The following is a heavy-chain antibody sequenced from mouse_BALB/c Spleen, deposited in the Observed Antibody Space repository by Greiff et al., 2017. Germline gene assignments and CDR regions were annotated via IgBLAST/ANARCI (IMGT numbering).Heavy chain of an antibody. Sequence: QVQLQQPGAELVRPGASVKLSCKASGYTFTSYWINWVKQRPGQGLEWIGNIYPSDSYTNYNQKFKDKATLTVDKSSSTAYMQLSSPTSEDSAVYYCTRGYGNFFDYWGQGTTLTVSS. CDR3: TRGYGNFFDY. J-gene: IGHJ2*01. V-gene: IGHV1-69*02. D-gene: IGHD2-1*01. CDR1: GYTFTSYW. CDR2: IYPSDSYT.